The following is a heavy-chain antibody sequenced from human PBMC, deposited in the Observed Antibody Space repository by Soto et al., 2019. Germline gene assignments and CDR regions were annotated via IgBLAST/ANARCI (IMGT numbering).Heavy chain of an antibody. D-gene: IGHD6-13*01. CDR3: ARVAAGVDP. CDR1: GGSISSYY. Sequence: SETLSLTCTVSGGSISSYYWSWIRQPPGKGLEWIGYIYYSGSTNYNPSLKSRVTIAVDTSKNQFSLKLSSVTAADTAVYYCARVAAGVDPWGQGTLVTVSS. CDR2: IYYSGST. V-gene: IGHV4-59*01. J-gene: IGHJ5*02.